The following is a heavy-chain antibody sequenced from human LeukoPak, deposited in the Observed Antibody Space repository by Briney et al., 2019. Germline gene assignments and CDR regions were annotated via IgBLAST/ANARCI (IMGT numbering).Heavy chain of an antibody. CDR2: INPNSGGT. J-gene: IGHJ4*02. CDR1: GYTFTGYY. CDR3: AKDPRRMARLITFGGGRPYYFDY. Sequence: ASVKVSCNASGYTFTGYYMHWVRQAPGQGLGWMGWINPNSGGTNYAQKFQGRVTMTRDTSISTAYMELSRLRSDDTAVYYCAKDPRRMARLITFGGGRPYYFDYWGQGTLVTVSS. V-gene: IGHV1-2*02. D-gene: IGHD3-16*01.